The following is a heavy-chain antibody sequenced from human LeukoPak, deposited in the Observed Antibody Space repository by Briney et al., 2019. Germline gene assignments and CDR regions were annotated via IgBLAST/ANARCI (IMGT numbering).Heavy chain of an antibody. V-gene: IGHV3-23*01. CDR1: GFTFSDHY. J-gene: IGHJ5*02. D-gene: IGHD1-14*01. Sequence: PGGSLRLSCAASGFTFSDHYMSWVRQAPGKGLEWVSAISGSGGSTYYADSVKGRFTISRDNSKNTLYLQMNSLRAEDTAVYYCAKHLTPRGHWFDPWGQGTLVTVSS. CDR2: ISGSGGST. CDR3: AKHLTPRGHWFDP.